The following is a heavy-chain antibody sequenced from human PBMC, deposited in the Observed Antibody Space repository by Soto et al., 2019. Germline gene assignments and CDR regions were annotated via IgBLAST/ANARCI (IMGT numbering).Heavy chain of an antibody. D-gene: IGHD6-19*01. J-gene: IGHJ4*02. CDR3: AKKREQGPTAGSFDY. CDR2: ISGSGGST. V-gene: IGHV3-23*01. CDR1: GFTFNTYA. Sequence: EVHLLESGGGLVQPGGSLRLSCEASGFTFNTYAVSWVRQAPGKGLEWVSGISGSGGSTYYEDSVKGRFTISRDNSKNTVYLQMNYLRAEDTAVYYCAKKREQGPTAGSFDYWGQGTLVTVSS.